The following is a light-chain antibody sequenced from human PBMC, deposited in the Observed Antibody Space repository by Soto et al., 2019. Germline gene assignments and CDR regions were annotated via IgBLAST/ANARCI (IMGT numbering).Light chain of an antibody. CDR3: QAWDRRTAI. J-gene: IGLJ2*01. Sequence: SYELTHPPSVTVYPGQTANIPCSGDQLGDIYDYWYQQKPGQSTVLVIYQDTKRPSGITERFSGSNSGNTATLTISGTQTMDEADYYCQAWDRRTAIFGGGTKLTVL. V-gene: IGLV3-1*01. CDR2: QDT. CDR1: QLGDIY.